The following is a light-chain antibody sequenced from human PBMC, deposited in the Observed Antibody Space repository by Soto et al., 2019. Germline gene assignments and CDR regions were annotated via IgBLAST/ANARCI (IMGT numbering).Light chain of an antibody. J-gene: IGKJ3*01. CDR1: QSVGRN. CDR3: QEYSTWPLFT. Sequence: EIVVTQSPGILSVSPGDRATLSCRASQSVGRNLAWYQQKPGQAPTLLIYAASTRSTGLPARFSGSGSGTDFTLTISSLQSEDFVVYYCQEYSTWPLFTFGPGTRVDIK. V-gene: IGKV3-15*01. CDR2: AAS.